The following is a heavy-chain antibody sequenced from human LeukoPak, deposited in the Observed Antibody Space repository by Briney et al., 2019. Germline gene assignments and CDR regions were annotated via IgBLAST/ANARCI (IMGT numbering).Heavy chain of an antibody. CDR2: INPNSGDT. D-gene: IGHD5-12*01. CDR3: ASVVATGGY. V-gene: IGHV1-2*02. Sequence: ASVKVSCKASGYASTGYYMHWVRRAPGQGLEWMGLINPNSGDTNYAQNFQGRVTMTRDTSISTAYMELSRLRSDDTAVYYCASVVATGGYWGQGTLVTVSS. CDR1: GYASTGYY. J-gene: IGHJ4*02.